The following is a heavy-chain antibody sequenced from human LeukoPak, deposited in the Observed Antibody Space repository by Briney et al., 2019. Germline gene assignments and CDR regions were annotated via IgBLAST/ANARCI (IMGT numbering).Heavy chain of an antibody. CDR3: ARDLGGDYCGFDY. CDR1: GGTFSSYA. CDR2: IIPIFATA. V-gene: IGHV1-69*05. Sequence: SVKVSCKASGGTFSSYAISWVRQAPGQGLEWMGGIIPIFATANYAQKFQGRVTITTDESTRTAYMELSSLRSEDTAVYYCARDLGGDYCGFDYWGQGTLVTVSS. D-gene: IGHD2-21*02. J-gene: IGHJ4*02.